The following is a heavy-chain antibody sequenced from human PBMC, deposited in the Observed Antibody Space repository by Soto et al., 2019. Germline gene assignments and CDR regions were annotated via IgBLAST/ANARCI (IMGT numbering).Heavy chain of an antibody. CDR3: AAGGPVTMIGYYFDY. CDR2: IVVGSGNT. D-gene: IGHD3-10*02. CDR1: GFTFTSSA. J-gene: IGHJ4*02. V-gene: IGHV1-58*01. Sequence: SVKVSCKASGFTFTSSAVQWVRQARGQRLEWIGWIVVGSGNTNYAQKFQERVTITRDMSTSTAYMELSSLRSEDTAVYYCAAGGPVTMIGYYFDYWGQGTLVTVSS.